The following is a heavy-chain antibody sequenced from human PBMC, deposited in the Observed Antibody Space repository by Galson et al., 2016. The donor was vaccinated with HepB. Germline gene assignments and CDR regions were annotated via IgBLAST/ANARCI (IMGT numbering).Heavy chain of an antibody. V-gene: IGHV3-7*02. J-gene: IGHJ4*02. CDR2: IKQDGSEK. CDR1: GFTFSSYW. CDR3: ARAYSATWYVGGPPAV. Sequence: SLRLSCAASGFTFSSYWMNWVRQAPGKGLEWVANIKQDGSEKYYVDSVKGRFTISRDNAENSLYLQMNSLRAEDTAVYYCARAYSATWYVGGPPAVWGQGTLVTASS. D-gene: IGHD1-26*01.